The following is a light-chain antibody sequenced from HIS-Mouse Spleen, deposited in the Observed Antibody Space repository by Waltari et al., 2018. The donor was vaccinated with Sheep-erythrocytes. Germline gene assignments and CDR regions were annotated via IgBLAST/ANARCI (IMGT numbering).Light chain of an antibody. J-gene: IGLJ3*02. CDR1: KLGDKY. CDR3: QAWDSSTAWV. Sequence: SYELTQPPSVSVSPGQTASITCSGDKLGDKYACWYQQNPGQSPVLVIYQDSKRTSGIPEGLSGSNSGNTATLTISGTQAMDEADYYCQAWDSSTAWVFGGGTKLTVL. V-gene: IGLV3-1*01. CDR2: QDS.